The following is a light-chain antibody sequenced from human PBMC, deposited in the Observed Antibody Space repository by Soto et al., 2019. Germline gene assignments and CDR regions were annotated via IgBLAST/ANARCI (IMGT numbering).Light chain of an antibody. V-gene: IGKV3-15*01. CDR1: QSISDT. CDR3: QQYYDTPLT. Sequence: EIVMTQSPATLSVSPGGRATLSCRASQSISDTLAWYQQKPGQAPRLLIYGASTRAPGFPARFSGSGSGTDFTLTISSLQAEDVAVYYCQQYYDTPLTFGGGTRVEIK. CDR2: GAS. J-gene: IGKJ4*01.